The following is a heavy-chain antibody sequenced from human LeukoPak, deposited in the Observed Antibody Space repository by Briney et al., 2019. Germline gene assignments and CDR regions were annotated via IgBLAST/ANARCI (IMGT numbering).Heavy chain of an antibody. CDR1: GFGVSSLS. J-gene: IGHJ4*02. D-gene: IGHD3-3*01. V-gene: IGHV3-74*01. Sequence: GGSLRLSCAASGFGVSSLSMHWVRQAPGKGLVWVSRVDSDGRSTIYADSVKGRFTISRANAKNTLYLQMDSLRDDETAVYYCARGPGSSFYYTLGDWGQGTLVTVSS. CDR2: VDSDGRST. CDR3: ARGPGSSFYYTLGD.